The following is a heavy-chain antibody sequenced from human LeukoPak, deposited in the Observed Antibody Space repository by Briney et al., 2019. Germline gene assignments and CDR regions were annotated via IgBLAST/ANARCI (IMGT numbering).Heavy chain of an antibody. CDR1: GFTFSSYA. D-gene: IGHD7-27*01. CDR3: AKHWGYMYYFDY. V-gene: IGHV3-23*01. J-gene: IGHJ4*02. Sequence: PGGSLRLSCAASGFTFSSYAMSWVRQAPGKGLEWVSAISGSGGSTYYADSVKGRFTISGDNSKNTLYLQMNSLRAEDTAVYYCAKHWGYMYYFDYWGQGTLVTVSS. CDR2: ISGSGGST.